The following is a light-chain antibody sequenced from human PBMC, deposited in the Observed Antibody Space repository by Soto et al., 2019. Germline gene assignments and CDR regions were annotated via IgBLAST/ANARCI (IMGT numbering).Light chain of an antibody. CDR2: IAS. CDR1: QDISVY. V-gene: IGKV1-27*01. CDR3: QKFQTAPPN. Sequence: DIQMTQSPSSLSASVGGRVTITFRASQDISVYLTWYQQKPGKVPKLLIYIASTLQSGVPSRFSGSGSGTDFTLTISSLQPEDVATYFCQKFQTAPPNFGQGTRLEIK. J-gene: IGKJ5*01.